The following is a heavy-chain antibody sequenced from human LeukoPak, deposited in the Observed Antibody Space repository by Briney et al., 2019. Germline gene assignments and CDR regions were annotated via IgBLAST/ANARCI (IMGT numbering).Heavy chain of an antibody. V-gene: IGHV4-34*01. CDR1: DASSSGYY. J-gene: IGHJ4*02. Sequence: SETLSLTCAVYDASSSGYYWTWFRLSSGKGLEWLGEINQSGTTNYNPSLKGRITISVDPSKSQFSLKLNSMTAADTGIYYCARGVDYWGQGTPVTVSS. CDR2: INQSGTT. CDR3: ARGVDY.